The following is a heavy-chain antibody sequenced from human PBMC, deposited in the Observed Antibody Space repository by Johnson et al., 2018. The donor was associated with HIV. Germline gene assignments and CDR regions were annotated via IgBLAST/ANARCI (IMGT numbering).Heavy chain of an antibody. Sequence: VQLVESGGVVVQPGGSLRLSCAASGFTFDDYTMHWVRQAPGKGLEWVSVIYSGGTIYYADSVKGRFSISRDNAKNSLYLQMNSLRAEDTAVYYCARDRGYWDAFDIWGQGTMVTVSS. CDR1: GFTFDDYT. CDR2: IYSGGTI. J-gene: IGHJ3*02. V-gene: IGHV3-69-1*01. CDR3: ARDRGYWDAFDI. D-gene: IGHD3-22*01.